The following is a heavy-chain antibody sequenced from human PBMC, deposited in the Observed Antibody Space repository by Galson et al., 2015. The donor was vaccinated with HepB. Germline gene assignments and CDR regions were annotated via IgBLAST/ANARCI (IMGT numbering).Heavy chain of an antibody. J-gene: IGHJ6*02. CDR1: GGSFSGYY. Sequence: SETLSLTCAVYGGSFSGYYWSWIRQPPGKGLEWIGEINHSGSTNYNPSLKSRVTISVDTSKNQFSLKLSSVTAADTAVYYCARGRAYNWNYDGRYYYYYYGMDVWGQGTTVTVSS. CDR2: INHSGST. CDR3: ARGRAYNWNYDGRYYYYYYGMDV. V-gene: IGHV4-34*01. D-gene: IGHD1-7*01.